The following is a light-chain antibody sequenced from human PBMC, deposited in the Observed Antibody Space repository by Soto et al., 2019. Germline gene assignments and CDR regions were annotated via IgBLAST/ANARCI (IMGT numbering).Light chain of an antibody. CDR2: EVR. Sequence: QSVLTQPASVSGSPGQSITISCTGTSSDVGGYNHVSWYQQHPGKAPKLIIYEVRNRPSGVSNRLSGSKSGNTASLTISGLQADEEDDYYCCSYTSSSIRVFGGGTKVTVL. CDR3: CSYTSSSIRV. J-gene: IGLJ3*02. CDR1: SSDVGGYNH. V-gene: IGLV2-14*01.